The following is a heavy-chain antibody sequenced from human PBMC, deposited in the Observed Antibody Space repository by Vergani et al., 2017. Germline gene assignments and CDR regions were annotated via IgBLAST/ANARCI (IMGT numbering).Heavy chain of an antibody. J-gene: IGHJ4*02. Sequence: QVQLVESGGGVVQPGRSLRLSCAASGSTFSSYGMHWVRQAPGKGLEWVGVVWYYGSTIYYADSVNGRFTISRDNSKKMMSLQMNSLRVEDTAVYYCAGGGKGIIMVVPSTHLWGQGTQVSVS. CDR1: GSTFSSYG. V-gene: IGHV3-30*19. CDR3: AGGGKGIIMVVPSTHL. CDR2: VWYYGSTI. D-gene: IGHD2-15*01.